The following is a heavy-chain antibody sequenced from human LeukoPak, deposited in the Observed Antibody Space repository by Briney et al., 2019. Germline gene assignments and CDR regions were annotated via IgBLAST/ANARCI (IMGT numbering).Heavy chain of an antibody. CDR2: MNNDGSIR. CDR3: ARDQLEPSRWFDY. V-gene: IGHV3-74*01. CDR1: GFTFSTYW. J-gene: IGHJ4*02. Sequence: GGSLRLSCAASGFTFSTYWMHWVRQAPGKGLVWVSRMNNDGSIRDYADSVKGRFTISRDNAKNTLYLQMNSLRVEDTAVYYCARDQLEPSRWFDYWGQGTLVTVSS. D-gene: IGHD1-1*01.